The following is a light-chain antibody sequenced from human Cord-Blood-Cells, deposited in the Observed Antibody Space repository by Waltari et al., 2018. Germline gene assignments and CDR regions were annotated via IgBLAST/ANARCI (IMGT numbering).Light chain of an antibody. CDR3: QSYDSSLSGVV. CDR2: GNS. V-gene: IGLV1-40*01. J-gene: IGLJ2*01. Sequence: QSVLTQPPSVSGAPGQRVPISCTGSRSNIGAAYDVHRYQQLPGTAPKLLIYGNSNRPSGVPDRFSGSKSGTSASLAITGLQAEDEADYYCQSYDSSLSGVVFGGGTKLTVL. CDR1: RSNIGAAYD.